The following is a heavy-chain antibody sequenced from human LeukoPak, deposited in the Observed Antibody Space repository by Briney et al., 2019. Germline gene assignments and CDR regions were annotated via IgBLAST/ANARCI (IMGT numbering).Heavy chain of an antibody. CDR3: ARVQGRYFDWLFDAFDI. J-gene: IGHJ3*02. Sequence: GGSLRLSCAASGFTFSSYAMHWVRQAPGKGLEWVAVISYDGSNKYYADSVKGRFTISRDNSKNTLYLQMNSLRAEDTAVYYCARVQGRYFDWLFDAFDIWGQGTMVTVSS. CDR2: ISYDGSNK. D-gene: IGHD3-9*01. CDR1: GFTFSSYA. V-gene: IGHV3-30*04.